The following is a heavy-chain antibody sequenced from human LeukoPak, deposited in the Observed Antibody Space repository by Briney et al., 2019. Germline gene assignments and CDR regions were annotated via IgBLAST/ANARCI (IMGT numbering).Heavy chain of an antibody. D-gene: IGHD3-16*01. CDR2: ISSNGGST. V-gene: IGHV3-64*01. CDR3: ARWGSLDAFDI. CDR1: GFTFSLYP. J-gene: IGHJ3*02. Sequence: LPGGSLRLSCAASGFTFSLYPMHWIRQAPGKGLQYVASISSNGGSTYYANSVKGRFTISRDNSKNTLHLQMGSLRAEDMAVYYCARWGSLDAFDIWGQGTMVTVSS.